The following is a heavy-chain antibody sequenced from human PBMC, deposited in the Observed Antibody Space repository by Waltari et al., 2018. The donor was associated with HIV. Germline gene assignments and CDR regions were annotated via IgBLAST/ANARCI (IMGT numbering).Heavy chain of an antibody. J-gene: IGHJ4*02. D-gene: IGHD3-10*01. CDR2: INQAGTER. Sequence: EVRLVESGGGWVQPGGSLTLTCGTAGFTFSFCWLGWVRQAPGKGLEWVANINQAGTERHYVDSVRGRFTISRDNGKRSSFLQMNSLTVEDTAVYYCATTHGSGDYDNDFDYWGQGTLV. V-gene: IGHV3-7*01. CDR1: GFTFSFCW. CDR3: ATTHGSGDYDNDFDY.